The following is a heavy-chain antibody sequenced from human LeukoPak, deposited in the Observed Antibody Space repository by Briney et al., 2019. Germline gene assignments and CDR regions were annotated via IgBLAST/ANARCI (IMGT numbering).Heavy chain of an antibody. Sequence: ASVKVSYKASGYTFTGYYMHWVRQAPGQGLEWMGWINPNSGGTNYAQKFQGRVTMTRDTSISTAYMELSRLRSDDTAVYYCARVKINSYYYYYMDVWGKGTTVTISS. CDR2: INPNSGGT. CDR3: ARVKINSYYYYYMDV. J-gene: IGHJ6*03. V-gene: IGHV1-2*02. D-gene: IGHD4-23*01. CDR1: GYTFTGYY.